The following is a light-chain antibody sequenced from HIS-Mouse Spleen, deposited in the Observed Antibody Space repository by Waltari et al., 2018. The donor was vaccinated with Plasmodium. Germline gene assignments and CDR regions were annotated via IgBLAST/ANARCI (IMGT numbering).Light chain of an antibody. CDR3: QQSYSSPPT. CDR2: AAS. CDR1: QSISSY. J-gene: IGKJ4*01. V-gene: IGKV1-39*01. Sequence: DIQMTQSPSSLSASLGDRVTITCRASQSISSYLNWYQQKPGKAPKLLIYAASSLQIGVPSRFSGSGSGTDFTLTISSLQPEDFATYYCQQSYSSPPTFGG.